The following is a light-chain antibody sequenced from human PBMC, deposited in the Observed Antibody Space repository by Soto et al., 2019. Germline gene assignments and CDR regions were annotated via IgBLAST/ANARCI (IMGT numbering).Light chain of an antibody. CDR1: SSNLGAGYD. CDR3: QAYDYSLTASV. V-gene: IGLV1-40*01. Sequence: QLVLTQPPSVSGAPGQRVTLSCTGNSSNLGAGYDVHWYQQLPGAAPKLVIFGNRNRPSGVPERFSGSKSGTSASLAITGLQAADEADYYCQAYDYSLTASVFGGGTKLTVL. CDR2: GNR. J-gene: IGLJ3*02.